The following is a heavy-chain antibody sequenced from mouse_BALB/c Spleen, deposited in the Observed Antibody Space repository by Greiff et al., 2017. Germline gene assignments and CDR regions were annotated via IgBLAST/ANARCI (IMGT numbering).Heavy chain of an antibody. CDR2: ISYSGST. Sequence: EVQLQQSGPGLVKPSQSLSLTCTVTGYSITSDYAWNWIRQFPGNKLEWMGYISYSGSTSYNPSLKSRISITRDTSKNQFFLQLNSVTTEDTATYYCARSIYYDYDERLCYAMDYWGQGTSVTVSS. V-gene: IGHV3-2*02. CDR1: GYSITSDYA. CDR3: ARSIYYDYDERLCYAMDY. D-gene: IGHD2-4*01. J-gene: IGHJ4*01.